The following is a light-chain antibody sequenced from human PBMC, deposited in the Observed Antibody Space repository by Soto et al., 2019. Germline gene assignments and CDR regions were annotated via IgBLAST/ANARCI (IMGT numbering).Light chain of an antibody. J-gene: IGLJ3*02. V-gene: IGLV2-14*01. CDR1: SCDVGGYNY. CDR3: SSYTTSGTRV. CDR2: AVT. Sequence: QSALTQPASVSGSPGQSITISCTGTSCDVGGYNYVSWYQQSPGKVPKLIIYAVTNRPSGVSNRFSGSKSGNTASLTISRLQAEDEADYYCSSYTTSGTRVFGGGTKLTVL.